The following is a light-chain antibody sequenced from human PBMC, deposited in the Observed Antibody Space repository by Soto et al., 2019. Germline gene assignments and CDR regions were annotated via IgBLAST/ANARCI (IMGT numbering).Light chain of an antibody. J-gene: IGKJ4*01. V-gene: IGKV1-39*01. CDR1: QSISSY. Sequence: DIQMTQSPSSLSASVGDRVTITCRASQSISSYLSWYQHTLGQAPKLLIYAASSLQSGVPSRFSGSGSGTDFTLTISSLHPEDFATYYCQQRSSTPLTFGGGTKVELK. CDR2: AAS. CDR3: QQRSSTPLT.